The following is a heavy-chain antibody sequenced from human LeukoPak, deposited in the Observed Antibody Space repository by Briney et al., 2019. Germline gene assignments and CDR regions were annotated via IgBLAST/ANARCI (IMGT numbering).Heavy chain of an antibody. CDR1: GGSISSSSYY. D-gene: IGHD3-22*01. Sequence: TSETLSLTCTVSGGSISSSSYYWGWIRQPPGKGLEWIGSIYYSGSTYYNPSLKSRVTISVDTSKNQFSLKLSSVTAADTAVYYCARDQMVVVITSSAFDIWGQGTMVTVSS. J-gene: IGHJ3*02. CDR3: ARDQMVVVITSSAFDI. CDR2: IYYSGST. V-gene: IGHV4-39*07.